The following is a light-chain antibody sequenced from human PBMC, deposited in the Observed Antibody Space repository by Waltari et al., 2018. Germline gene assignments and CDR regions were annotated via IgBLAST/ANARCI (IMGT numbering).Light chain of an antibody. CDR3: QQYASSPQN. J-gene: IGKJ1*01. CDR2: RAS. CDR1: QTVSENY. Sequence: ETVLSQSPGILSLSPGEKATLSCRASQTVSENYLAWYQQKPGQAPRLLIYRASSRATGVPARFSGSGSGTDFTLNVSSLDPEDFAVYYCQQYASSPQNFGQGTTVEVK. V-gene: IGKV3-20*01.